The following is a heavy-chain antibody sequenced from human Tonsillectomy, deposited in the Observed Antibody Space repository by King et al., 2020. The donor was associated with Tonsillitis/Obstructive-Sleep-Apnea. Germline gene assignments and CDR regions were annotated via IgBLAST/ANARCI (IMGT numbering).Heavy chain of an antibody. CDR1: GGSISSSSW. D-gene: IGHD6-19*01. V-gene: IGHV4-4*02. CDR2: IYRSGTT. J-gene: IGHJ4*02. CDR3: SIAVSHDDFDY. Sequence: VQLQESGPGLVKPSGTLSLTCAVSGGSISSSSWWSWVRQPPGKGLEWIGEIYRSGTTNYSPSLKSRVTITVDKSKDQFSLKLSSVTAAGTALYYCSIAVSHDDFDYWGQGALVTVSS.